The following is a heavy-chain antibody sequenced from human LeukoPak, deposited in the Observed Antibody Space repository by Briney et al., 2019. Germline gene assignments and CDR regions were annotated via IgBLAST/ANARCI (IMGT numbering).Heavy chain of an antibody. CDR3: AVGATYFDY. Sequence: KSSETLSLTCAVSGGSISSGGYSWSWIRQPPGKGLEWIGYNYYSGSTYYNPSLKSRVTISVDTSKNQFSLKLSSVTAADTAVYYCAVGATYFDYWGQGTLVTVSS. D-gene: IGHD1-26*01. V-gene: IGHV4-30-4*07. CDR2: NYYSGST. CDR1: GGSISSGGYS. J-gene: IGHJ4*02.